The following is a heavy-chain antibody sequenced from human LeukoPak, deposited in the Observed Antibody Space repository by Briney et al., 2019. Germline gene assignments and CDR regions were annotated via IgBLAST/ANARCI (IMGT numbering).Heavy chain of an antibody. CDR3: ARDYYGSGSYYRLYYYYGMDV. V-gene: IGHV3-30*04. J-gene: IGHJ6*02. D-gene: IGHD3-10*01. CDR2: ISYDGSNK. CDR1: GFTFSSYA. Sequence: PGGSLRLSCAASGFTFSSYAMHWVRQAPGKGLEWVAVISYDGSNKYYADSVKGRFTVFRDNSKNALYLQMNSLRAEDTAVYYCARDYYGSGSYYRLYYYYGMDVWGQGTTVTVSS.